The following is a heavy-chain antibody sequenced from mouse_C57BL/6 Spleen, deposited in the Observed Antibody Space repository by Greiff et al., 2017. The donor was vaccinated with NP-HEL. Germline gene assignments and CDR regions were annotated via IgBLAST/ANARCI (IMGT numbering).Heavy chain of an antibody. CDR2: IHPNSGST. V-gene: IGHV1-64*01. J-gene: IGHJ2*01. CDR3: ARRGNWDYFDY. Sequence: QVQLQQSGAELVKPGASVKLSCKASGYTFTSYWMHWVKQRPGQGLEWIGMIHPNSGSTNYNEKFKSKATLTVDKSSSTAYMQLSSLTSEDSAVYYCARRGNWDYFDYWGQGTTLTVSS. CDR1: GYTFTSYW. D-gene: IGHD4-1*01.